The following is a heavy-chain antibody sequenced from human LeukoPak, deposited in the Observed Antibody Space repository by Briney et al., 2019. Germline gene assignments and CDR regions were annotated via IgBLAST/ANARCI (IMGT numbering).Heavy chain of an antibody. V-gene: IGHV4-4*02. D-gene: IGHD3-10*01. J-gene: IGHJ4*02. Sequence: SETLSLTCGVSGGSISSTNWWTWVRQPPGEGLEWIGEVHLSGRTNYNPSLESRVTMSVDMSENHISLKLTSVTAADTAVYYCATGDSGSFHDFWGQGTLVTVSS. CDR1: GGSISSTNW. CDR2: VHLSGRT. CDR3: ATGDSGSFHDF.